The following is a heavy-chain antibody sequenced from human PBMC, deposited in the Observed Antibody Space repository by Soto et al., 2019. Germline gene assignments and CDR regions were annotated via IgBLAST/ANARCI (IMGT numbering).Heavy chain of an antibody. J-gene: IGHJ6*02. CDR3: ARASGLYYYDSSGYYGRNYYYYYGMDV. Sequence: PGESLKISCKGSEYSFTSYWIGWVRQMPWKGLEWMGIIYPGDSDTRYSPSFQGQVTISADKSISTAYLQWSSLKASDTAMYYCARASGLYYYDSSGYYGRNYYYYYGMDVWGQGTTVTV. D-gene: IGHD3-22*01. V-gene: IGHV5-51*01. CDR2: IYPGDSDT. CDR1: EYSFTSYW.